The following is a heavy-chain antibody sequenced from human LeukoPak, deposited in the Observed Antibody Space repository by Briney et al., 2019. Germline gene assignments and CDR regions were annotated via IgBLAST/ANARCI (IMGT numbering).Heavy chain of an antibody. CDR1: GFIVSSNY. CDR3: ARGTGYPLTHFDY. CDR2: IYSGGST. Sequence: GGSLRLSCAASGFIVSSNYMSWVRQAPGKGLEWVSVIYSGGSTYHADSVKGRFTISRDSSKNTLYLQMNSLRAEDTAVYYCARGTGYPLTHFDYWGQGTLVTVSS. V-gene: IGHV3-66*01. D-gene: IGHD3/OR15-3a*01. J-gene: IGHJ4*02.